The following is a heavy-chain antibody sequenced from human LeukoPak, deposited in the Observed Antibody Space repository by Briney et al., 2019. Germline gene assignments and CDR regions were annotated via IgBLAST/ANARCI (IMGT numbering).Heavy chain of an antibody. CDR2: ISNNGDST. CDR3: ARRGSYHDFDY. CDR1: GFTFSSYA. Sequence: PGGSLRLSCAASGFTFSSYAMSWVRQSPGKGLEHVSAISNNGDSTFYANSVKGRFIISRDNSKNTLYLQMGCLRAEDMALYYCARRGSYHDFDYWGQGTLVTVSS. V-gene: IGHV3-64*01. J-gene: IGHJ4*02. D-gene: IGHD1-26*01.